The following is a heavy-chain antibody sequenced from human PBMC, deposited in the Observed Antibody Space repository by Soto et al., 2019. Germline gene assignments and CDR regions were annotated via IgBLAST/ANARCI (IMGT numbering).Heavy chain of an antibody. CDR2: IIPIFGTA. CDR1: GGTFSSYA. Sequence: SVKVSCKASGGTFSSYAISWARQAPGQGLGWMGGIIPIFGTANYAQKLQGRVTITADESTSTAYMELSSLRSEDTAVYYCARGRGYSGYDPFDYWGQGTLVTVSS. CDR3: ARGRGYSGYDPFDY. J-gene: IGHJ4*02. D-gene: IGHD5-12*01. V-gene: IGHV1-69*13.